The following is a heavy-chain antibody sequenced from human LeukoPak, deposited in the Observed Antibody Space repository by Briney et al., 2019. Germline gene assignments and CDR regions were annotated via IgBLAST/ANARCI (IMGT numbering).Heavy chain of an antibody. Sequence: ASVKVSCKASGYTFTGYYMHWVRQAPGQGLEWMGWINPSSGGTNYAQKFQGRVTMTRDTSVSTAYMELSRLRSDDTAVYYCARDVGEYCSSVSCYASDYWGQGTLVTVSS. V-gene: IGHV1-2*02. CDR1: GYTFTGYY. D-gene: IGHD2-2*01. CDR2: INPSSGGT. CDR3: ARDVGEYCSSVSCYASDY. J-gene: IGHJ4*02.